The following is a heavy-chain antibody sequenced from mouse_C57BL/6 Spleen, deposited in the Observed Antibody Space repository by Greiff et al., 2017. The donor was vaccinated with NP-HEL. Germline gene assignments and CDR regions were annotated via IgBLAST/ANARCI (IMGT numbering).Heavy chain of an antibody. V-gene: IGHV1-81*01. J-gene: IGHJ2*01. CDR1: GYTFTSYG. CDR2: IYPRSGNT. CDR3: ARSATTVVAPYYFDY. D-gene: IGHD1-1*01. Sequence: VQLQQSGAELARPGASVKLSCKASGYTFTSYGISWVKQRTGQGLEWIGEIYPRSGNTYYNEKFKGKATLTADKSSSTAYMELRSLTSEDSAVYFCARSATTVVAPYYFDYWGQGTTLTVSS.